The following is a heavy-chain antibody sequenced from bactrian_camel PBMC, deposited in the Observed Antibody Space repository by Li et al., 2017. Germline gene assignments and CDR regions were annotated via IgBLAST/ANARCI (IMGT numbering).Heavy chain of an antibody. CDR2: ISGDGSGT. V-gene: IGHV3S6*01. D-gene: IGHD1*01. CDR1: GFTFSPYW. Sequence: HVQLVESGGGLVQPGGSLRLSCSASGFTFSPYWMYWVRQAPGKGLEWVGSISGDGSGTYFGDSVKGRFTISRDNDKSTLYLQLSNLGAEDTGVYYCATDRVWRGYQGGDYWSQGTQVTVS. J-gene: IGHJ4*01. CDR3: ATDRVWRGYQGGDY.